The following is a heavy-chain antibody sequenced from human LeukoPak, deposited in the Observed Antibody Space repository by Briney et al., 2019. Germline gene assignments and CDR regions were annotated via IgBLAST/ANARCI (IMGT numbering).Heavy chain of an antibody. D-gene: IGHD3-10*01. CDR2: FSGCGGST. CDR1: GFTFSTYA. V-gene: IGHV3-23*01. Sequence: GGSLRLSCAASGFTFSTYAMSWVRQAPGKGLEWVSGFSGCGGSTYYADSVKGRFTISRDNSKNTLYLQMNSLRAEDTAVYYCAKGGRITIGQARGVEYFQHWGQGTLVTVSS. CDR3: AKGGRITIGQARGVEYFQH. J-gene: IGHJ1*01.